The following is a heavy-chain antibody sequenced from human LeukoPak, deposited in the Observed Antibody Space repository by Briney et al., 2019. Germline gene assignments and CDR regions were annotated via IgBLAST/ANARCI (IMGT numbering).Heavy chain of an antibody. Sequence: GESLKISCKGSGYSFTSYWIGWVRQMPGKGLERMGIIYPGDSDTRYSPSFQGQVTISADKSISTAYLQWSSLKASDTAMYYCARQYSSSSREVDYWGQGTLVTVSS. D-gene: IGHD6-6*01. CDR3: ARQYSSSSREVDY. CDR2: IYPGDSDT. CDR1: GYSFTSYW. J-gene: IGHJ4*02. V-gene: IGHV5-51*01.